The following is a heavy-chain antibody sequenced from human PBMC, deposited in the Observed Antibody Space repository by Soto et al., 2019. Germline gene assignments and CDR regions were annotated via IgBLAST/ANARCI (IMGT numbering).Heavy chain of an antibody. CDR1: GFTFSSYS. J-gene: IGHJ3*02. D-gene: IGHD3-22*01. CDR3: ARAGLVVVITPYAFDI. CDR2: ISSSSSYI. Sequence: PGGSLRLSCAASGFTFSSYSMNWVRQAPGKGLEWVSSISSSSSYIYYADSVKGRFTISRDNAKNSLYLQMNSLRAEDTAVNYCARAGLVVVITPYAFDIWGQGTMVTVS. V-gene: IGHV3-21*01.